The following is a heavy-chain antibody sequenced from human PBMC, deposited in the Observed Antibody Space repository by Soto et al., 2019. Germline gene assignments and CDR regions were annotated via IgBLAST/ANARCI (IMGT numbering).Heavy chain of an antibody. CDR2: IGTAGDP. J-gene: IGHJ5*02. CDR1: GFTFSSYD. V-gene: IGHV3-13*05. Sequence: PGGSLRLSCAASGFTFSSYDMHCVRQATGKGLEWVSAIGTAGDPYYPGSVKGRFTISRENAKNSLYLQMNSLRAGDTAVYYCARDLIWFGDLPSGWFDPWGQGTLVTVSS. D-gene: IGHD3-10*01. CDR3: ARDLIWFGDLPSGWFDP.